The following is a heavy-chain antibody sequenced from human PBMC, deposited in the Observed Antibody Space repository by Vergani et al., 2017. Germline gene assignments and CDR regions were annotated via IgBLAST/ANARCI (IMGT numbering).Heavy chain of an antibody. CDR1: GCSISSYY. Sequence: QVQLQESGPGLVTPSETLSLTFTVSGCSISSYYWSWIRQPPGKGLEWIGYISYSGSTNYNPSLKSRVTISVDTSKNQFSLKLSSVTAADTAVYYCAGAVAMASLDYWGQGTLVTVSS. V-gene: IGHV4-59*08. CDR2: ISYSGST. CDR3: AGAVAMASLDY. J-gene: IGHJ4*02. D-gene: IGHD6-19*01.